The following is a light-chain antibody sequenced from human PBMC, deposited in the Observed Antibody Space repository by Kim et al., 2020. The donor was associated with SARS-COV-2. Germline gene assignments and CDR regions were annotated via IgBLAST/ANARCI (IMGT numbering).Light chain of an antibody. CDR3: QQYNSHPPT. Sequence: AYVRERLTITCRASQCIGNYLGSYQQKPGKAPRRLIYDASSLQSEVPPRFSGSGSGTEFTLTISNLQPEDFATYYCQQYNSHPPTFGGGTKVDIK. V-gene: IGKV1-17*02. J-gene: IGKJ4*01. CDR2: DAS. CDR1: QCIGNY.